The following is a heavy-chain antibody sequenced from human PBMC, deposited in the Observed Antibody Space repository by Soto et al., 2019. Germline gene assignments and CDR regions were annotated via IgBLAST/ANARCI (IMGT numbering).Heavy chain of an antibody. CDR1: GFSFGNYA. D-gene: IGHD3-10*01. CDR2: ISGSGDGT. CDR3: AKDRLATGSGVRFDP. J-gene: IGHJ5*02. Sequence: PGGSLRLSCAASGFSFGNYAMSWVRQAPGKGLEWVSAISGSGDGTYYADSVKGRFTISRDNSKNTLYLQMDSLRAEDTARYHCAKDRLATGSGVRFDPWGQGTLVTVAS. V-gene: IGHV3-23*01.